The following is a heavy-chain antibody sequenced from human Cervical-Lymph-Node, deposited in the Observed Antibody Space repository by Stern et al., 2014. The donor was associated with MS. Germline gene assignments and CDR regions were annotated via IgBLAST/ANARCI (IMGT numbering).Heavy chain of an antibody. CDR3: ARDDGDDGLDV. J-gene: IGHJ6*02. CDR1: GGSISSGGYY. Sequence: QVQLQESGPGLVKPSQTLSLTCTVSGGSISSGGYYWNWIRQLPEKGLEWIGYIYSSGNTYYNPSLKSRVTISIDTSKTQFSLTLSSVTAADTAVYYCARDDGDDGLDVWGQGTTVTVSS. V-gene: IGHV4-31*03. CDR2: IYSSGNT. D-gene: IGHD4-17*01.